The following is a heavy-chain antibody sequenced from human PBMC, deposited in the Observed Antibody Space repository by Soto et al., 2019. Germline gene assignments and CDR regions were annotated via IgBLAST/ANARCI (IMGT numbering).Heavy chain of an antibody. CDR3: ARGPATAPDAY. CDR1: GYIFTSYY. V-gene: IGHV1-46*01. Sequence: GASVKVSCKASGYIFTSYYIHWVRQAPGQGLEWMGIINPSGGTTTYAQKLQGRVTMTRDTSTSTVYMELSSLRSEDTAVYYCARGPATAPDAYWGLGTLVTVSS. J-gene: IGHJ4*02. CDR2: INPSGGTT. D-gene: IGHD2-2*01.